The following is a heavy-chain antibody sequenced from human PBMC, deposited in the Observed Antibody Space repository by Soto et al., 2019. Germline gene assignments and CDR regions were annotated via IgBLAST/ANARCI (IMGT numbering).Heavy chain of an antibody. Sequence: ASVKVSCKASGYTSTNYGMHWVRQAPGQRLEWMGWINAGSGNTKYSQKFQGRITITRDTSASTVYMELSSLRSEDTAVYYCARYFIELDILTGYYKLRYFDYWGQGTRVTVSS. CDR2: INAGSGNT. D-gene: IGHD3-9*01. CDR3: ARYFIELDILTGYYKLRYFDY. CDR1: GYTSTNYG. J-gene: IGHJ4*02. V-gene: IGHV1-3*01.